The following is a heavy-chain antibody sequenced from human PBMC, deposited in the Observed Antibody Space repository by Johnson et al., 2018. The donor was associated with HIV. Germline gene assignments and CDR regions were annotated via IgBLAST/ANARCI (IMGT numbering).Heavy chain of an antibody. Sequence: QMMLVESGGGVVQPGRSLRLSCAASGFRFSNYALHWVRQTPGKGLEWVALISDDGSNIYYADSVKGQFTISRDNSKNSLYLQMNSLRAEDTAVYYCARRAVGGSWFLGNAFEIWGQGTAVTVSS. CDR2: ISDDGSNI. D-gene: IGHD6-13*01. J-gene: IGHJ3*02. V-gene: IGHV3-30-3*01. CDR1: GFRFSNYA. CDR3: ARRAVGGSWFLGNAFEI.